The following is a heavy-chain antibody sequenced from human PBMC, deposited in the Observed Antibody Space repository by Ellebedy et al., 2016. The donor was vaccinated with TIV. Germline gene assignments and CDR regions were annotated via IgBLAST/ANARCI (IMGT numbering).Heavy chain of an antibody. J-gene: IGHJ4*02. Sequence: SVKVSXKASGYTFTSYGISWVRQAPGQGLEWMGGIIPIFGTANYAQKFQGRVTITADESTSTAYMELSSLRSEDTAVYYCATSSSWVGLCFDYWGQGTLVTVSS. CDR1: GYTFTSYG. CDR2: IIPIFGTA. D-gene: IGHD6-13*01. V-gene: IGHV1-69*13. CDR3: ATSSSWVGLCFDY.